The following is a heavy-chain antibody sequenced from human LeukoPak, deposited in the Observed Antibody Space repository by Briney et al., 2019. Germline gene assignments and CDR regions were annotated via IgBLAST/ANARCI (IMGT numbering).Heavy chain of an antibody. J-gene: IGHJ4*02. CDR1: GFIFRDYH. Sequence: GGSLRLSCAASGFIFRDYHMNWIRQAPGKGLEWVSYISPGGDATYFADSVRGRFTISRDNAKNSLYLQMNSLRAEDTAVYYCARRYSSSPPDYWGQGTLVTVSS. D-gene: IGHD6-6*01. CDR3: ARRYSSSPPDY. V-gene: IGHV3-11*01. CDR2: ISPGGDAT.